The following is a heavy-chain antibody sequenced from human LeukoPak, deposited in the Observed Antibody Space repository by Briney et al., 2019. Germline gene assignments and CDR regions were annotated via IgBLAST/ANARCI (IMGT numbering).Heavy chain of an antibody. V-gene: IGHV3-21*01. Sequence: GGSLRLSCAASGFTFSSYSMNLVRQAPGHGLDSFSSISSSSSYIYYADSVKGRFTISRDNAKNSLYLQMNSLRAEDTAVYYCARTNRGIAVAGTGLRTGWFDPWGQGTLVTVSS. CDR2: ISSSSSYI. CDR3: ARTNRGIAVAGTGLRTGWFDP. CDR1: GFTFSSYS. D-gene: IGHD6-19*01. J-gene: IGHJ5*02.